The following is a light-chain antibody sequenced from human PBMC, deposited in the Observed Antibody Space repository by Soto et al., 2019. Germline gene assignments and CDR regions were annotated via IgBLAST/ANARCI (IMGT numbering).Light chain of an antibody. J-gene: IGKJ4*01. CDR3: QQYNNWPLT. Sequence: MRQSTDTLAVPIGESNHLYCRAGQTIYSNVAWYQQRPGQAPRLLIYRASTRATGVPARFSGSGSGTEFTLTISSLQSEDFAVYYCQQYNNWPLTCGGGTKAAIK. V-gene: IGKV3-15*01. CDR2: RAS. CDR1: QTIYSN.